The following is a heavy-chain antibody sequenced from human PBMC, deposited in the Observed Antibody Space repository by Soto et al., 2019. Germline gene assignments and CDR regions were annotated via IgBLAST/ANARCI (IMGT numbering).Heavy chain of an antibody. V-gene: IGHV3-66*01. CDR3: ARGGSGWYEDLCYFDY. CDR1: GFTVSSNY. D-gene: IGHD6-19*01. Sequence: EVQLVESGGGLVQPGGSLRLSCAASGFTVSSNYMSWVRQAPGKGLEWVSVIYSGGSTYYADSVKGRFTISRDNSKNTLYLQMNSLRAEDTAVYYCARGGSGWYEDLCYFDYWGQGTLVTVSS. CDR2: IYSGGST. J-gene: IGHJ4*02.